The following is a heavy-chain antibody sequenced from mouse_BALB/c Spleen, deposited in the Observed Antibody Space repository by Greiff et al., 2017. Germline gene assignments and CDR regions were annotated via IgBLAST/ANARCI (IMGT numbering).Heavy chain of an antibody. Sequence: QVQLKQSGAELAKPGASVKMSCKASGYTFTSYWMHWVKQRPGQGLEWIGYINPSTGYTEYNQKFKDKATLTADKSSSTAYMQLSSLTSEDSAVYYCARSVNLLLRSFDYWGQGTTLTVSS. V-gene: IGHV1-7*01. J-gene: IGHJ2*01. CDR1: GYTFTSYW. CDR3: ARSVNLLLRSFDY. D-gene: IGHD1-1*01. CDR2: INPSTGYT.